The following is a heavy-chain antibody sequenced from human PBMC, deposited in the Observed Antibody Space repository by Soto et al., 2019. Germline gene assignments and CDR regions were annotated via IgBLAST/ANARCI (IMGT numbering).Heavy chain of an antibody. CDR3: TAVAGKALDY. CDR2: IYSGGST. CDR1: GFTFRNYA. Sequence: GGSLRLSCAASGFTFRNYAMSWARQAPGKGLEWVSAIYSGGSTYYADSVKGRFTISRDNSKNTLYLQMNSLRAEDTAVYYCTAVAGKALDYWGQGTLVTVSS. D-gene: IGHD6-19*01. V-gene: IGHV3-53*01. J-gene: IGHJ4*02.